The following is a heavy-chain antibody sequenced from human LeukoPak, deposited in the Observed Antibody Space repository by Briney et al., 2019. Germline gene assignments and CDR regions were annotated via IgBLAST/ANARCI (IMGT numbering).Heavy chain of an antibody. D-gene: IGHD3-10*01. CDR2: ISSGGSNT. Sequence: NPGGSLRLSCAGSGFTFSDYYLTWIRQAPGKGLEWVSYISSGGSNTYYADSVKGRFTISRDNAKKSLYLQMNSLRAEDTAVYYCAKDFHDPLLLWFGKKDKYYYYYYYMDVWGKGTTVTISS. CDR3: AKDFHDPLLLWFGKKDKYYYYYYYMDV. V-gene: IGHV3-11*01. CDR1: GFTFSDYY. J-gene: IGHJ6*03.